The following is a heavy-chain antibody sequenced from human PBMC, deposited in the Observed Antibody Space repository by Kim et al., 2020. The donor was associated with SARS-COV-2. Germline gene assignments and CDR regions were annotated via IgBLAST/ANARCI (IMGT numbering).Heavy chain of an antibody. D-gene: IGHD2-2*02. CDR2: VSGRGDAT. CDR1: GFTFSTCA. J-gene: IGHJ4*02. CDR3: AKLVTFSNSWYNS. Sequence: GGSLRLSCAASGFTFSTCAMSWVRQAPGKGLEWVSGVSGRGDATYYADSVKGRFTISRDNSKNTLSLQMNSLRAEDTAVYYCAKLVTFSNSWYNSWGQGTLVTVSS. V-gene: IGHV3-23*01.